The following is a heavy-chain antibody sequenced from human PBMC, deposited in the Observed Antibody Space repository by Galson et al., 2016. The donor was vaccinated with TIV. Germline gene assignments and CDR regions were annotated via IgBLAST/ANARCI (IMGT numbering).Heavy chain of an antibody. CDR2: INADSGGT. Sequence: SVKVSCKASGYIFTNYYIHWVRQAPGQGLEWMGWINADSGGTTYAQKFKGRVAMTRDTSINTAYLELSGMKSDDTAVYYCARVNWARAFDYWGQGALVTVSS. CDR1: GYIFTNYY. D-gene: IGHD7-27*01. V-gene: IGHV1-2*02. CDR3: ARVNWARAFDY. J-gene: IGHJ4*02.